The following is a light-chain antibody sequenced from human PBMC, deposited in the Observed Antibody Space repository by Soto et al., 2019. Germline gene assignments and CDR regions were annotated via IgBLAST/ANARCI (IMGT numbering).Light chain of an antibody. Sequence: QSVLTQPPSVPGAPGQRVTIACTGSSSNIGAGYDVHWYQQLPGTAPKPLIYGNSNRPSGVPDRFSGSKSGTSAFLAITGLQAEDEADYYCQSYDSSLSGVVFGGGTKLTVL. CDR2: GNS. V-gene: IGLV1-40*01. CDR1: SSNIGAGYD. CDR3: QSYDSSLSGVV. J-gene: IGLJ2*01.